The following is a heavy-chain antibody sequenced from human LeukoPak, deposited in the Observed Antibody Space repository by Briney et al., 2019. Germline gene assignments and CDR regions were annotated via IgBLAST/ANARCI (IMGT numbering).Heavy chain of an antibody. D-gene: IGHD5-12*01. J-gene: IGHJ5*02. V-gene: IGHV4-59*12. CDR1: GGSISSYY. CDR2: IYYSGST. Sequence: SETLSLTCTVSGGSISSYYWSWIRQPPGKGLEWIGYIYYSGSTNYNPSLKSRVTISVDTSKNQFSLKLSSVTAADTAVYYCAREGRGSRWFDPWGQGTLVTVSS. CDR3: AREGRGSRWFDP.